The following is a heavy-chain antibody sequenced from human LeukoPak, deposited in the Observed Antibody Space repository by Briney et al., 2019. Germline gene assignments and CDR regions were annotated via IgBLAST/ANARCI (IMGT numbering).Heavy chain of an antibody. J-gene: IGHJ4*02. CDR2: ISWNSGSI. D-gene: IGHD1-7*01. V-gene: IGHV3-9*01. CDR3: AKDTYNWNYGSFDY. CDR1: GFTFDDYA. Sequence: GGSLRLSCAASGFTFDDYAMHWVRQAPGKGLEWVSGISWNSGSIGYADSVKGRLTISRDKAKNSLYLQMNRLRAEDTALYYRAKDTYNWNYGSFDYWGQGTLVTVSS.